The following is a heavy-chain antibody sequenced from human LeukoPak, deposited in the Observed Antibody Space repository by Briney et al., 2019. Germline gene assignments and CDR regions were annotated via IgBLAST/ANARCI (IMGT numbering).Heavy chain of an antibody. CDR1: GGSISSYY. V-gene: IGHV4-59*01. Sequence: SETLSLTCTVSGGSISSYYWSWIRQPPGKGLEWIGYIYYSGSTNYNPSLKSRVTISVDTSKNQFSLKLSSVTAADTAVYYCARGPVHYDILTGYFVYFDYWGQGTLVTVPS. J-gene: IGHJ4*02. D-gene: IGHD3-9*01. CDR2: IYYSGST. CDR3: ARGPVHYDILTGYFVYFDY.